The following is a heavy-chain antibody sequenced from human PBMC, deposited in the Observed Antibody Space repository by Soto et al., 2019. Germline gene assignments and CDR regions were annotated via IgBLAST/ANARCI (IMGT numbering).Heavy chain of an antibody. D-gene: IGHD2-2*01. V-gene: IGHV1-18*04. CDR2: ISAYNGNT. CDR1: GYTFTSYG. CDR3: ARDYCSSTSCYYFDY. Sequence: QVQLVQSGAEVKKPGASVKVSCKASGYTFTSYGISWVRQAPGQGLEWMGWISAYNGNTNYAQKFQGRVTITADESTSTAYMELSSLRSEDTAVYYCARDYCSSTSCYYFDYWGQGTLVTVSS. J-gene: IGHJ4*02.